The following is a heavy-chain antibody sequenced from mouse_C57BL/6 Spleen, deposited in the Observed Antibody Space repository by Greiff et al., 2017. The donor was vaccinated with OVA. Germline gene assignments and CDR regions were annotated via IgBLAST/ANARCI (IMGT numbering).Heavy chain of an antibody. J-gene: IGHJ1*03. V-gene: IGHV1-69*01. Sequence: QVQLQQSGAELVMPGASVKLSCKASGYTFTSYWMHWVKQRPGQGLEWIGEIDPSDSYTNYNQKFKGKSTLTVDKSSSTAYMQLSSLTSEDSAVYYCARGGTGTRDFDVWGTGTTVTVSS. CDR2: IDPSDSYT. CDR1: GYTFTSYW. D-gene: IGHD4-1*01. CDR3: ARGGTGTRDFDV.